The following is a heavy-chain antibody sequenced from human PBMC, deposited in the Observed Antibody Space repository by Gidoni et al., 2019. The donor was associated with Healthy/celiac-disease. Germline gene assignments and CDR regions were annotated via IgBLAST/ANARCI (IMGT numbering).Heavy chain of an antibody. CDR3: ARDRAGGYCSGGSCYGDAFDI. CDR1: GYTFTSYY. D-gene: IGHD2-15*01. J-gene: IGHJ3*02. V-gene: IGHV1-46*01. CDR2: INPSGGST. Sequence: QVQLVQSGAEVKKPGASVKVSCMASGYTFTSYYIHWVRQAPGQGLEWMGIINPSGGSTSYAQKFQGRVTMTRDTSTSTVYMELSSLRSEDTAVYYCARDRAGGYCSGGSCYGDAFDIWGQGTMVTVSS.